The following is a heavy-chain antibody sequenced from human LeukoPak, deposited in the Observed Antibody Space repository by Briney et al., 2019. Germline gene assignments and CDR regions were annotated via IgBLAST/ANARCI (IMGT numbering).Heavy chain of an antibody. Sequence: GRSDRLSCEASGFTFSAYAMTWVRQAPGKGLEWVSSIGSDNKPHYSASVKGRFAISRDNSKNTLFLQLHNLRVEDTALYYCARDLHYHVAMDVWGKGTTVSSSS. J-gene: IGHJ6*04. CDR3: ARDLHYHVAMDV. CDR2: IGSDNKP. V-gene: IGHV3-23*01. CDR1: GFTFSAYA. D-gene: IGHD1-26*01.